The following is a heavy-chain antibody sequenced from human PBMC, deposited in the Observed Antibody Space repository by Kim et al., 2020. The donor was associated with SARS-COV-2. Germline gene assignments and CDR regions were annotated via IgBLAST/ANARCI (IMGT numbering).Heavy chain of an antibody. V-gene: IGHV3-7*03. CDR2: EK. D-gene: IGHD3-3*01. Sequence: EKYYVDSVKGRFTISRDNAKNSLYLQMNSLRAEDTAVYYCARDRAINWFDPWGQGTLVTVSS. CDR3: ARDRAINWFDP. J-gene: IGHJ5*02.